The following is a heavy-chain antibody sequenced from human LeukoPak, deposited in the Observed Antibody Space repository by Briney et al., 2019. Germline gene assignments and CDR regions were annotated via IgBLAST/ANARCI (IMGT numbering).Heavy chain of an antibody. J-gene: IGHJ5*02. CDR2: INHSGST. V-gene: IGHV4-39*07. CDR3: ARGKVLLTFRGGSWFDP. CDR1: GFSLSTSGVG. D-gene: IGHD3-10*01. Sequence: QSSGPTLVKPTQTLTLTCTFSGFSLSTSGVGVGWIRQPPGKGLEWIGEINHSGSTNYNPSLKSRVTISVDTSKNQFSLKLSSVTAADTAVYYCARGKVLLTFRGGSWFDPWGQGTLVTVSS.